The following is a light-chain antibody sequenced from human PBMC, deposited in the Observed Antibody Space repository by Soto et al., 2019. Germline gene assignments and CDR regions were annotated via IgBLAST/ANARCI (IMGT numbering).Light chain of an antibody. CDR1: SSNIGAGYD. CDR2: LNN. V-gene: IGLV1-40*01. CDR3: QSYDSSLSAWV. J-gene: IGLJ3*02. Sequence: QSALTQPPSVSGAPGQRVTISCTGCSSNIGAGYDVHWYQQIPGTAPKLLIYLNNNRPSGVPDRLSGSKSGTSASLAITGLQAEDEADYYCQSYDSSLSAWVFGGGTKLTVL.